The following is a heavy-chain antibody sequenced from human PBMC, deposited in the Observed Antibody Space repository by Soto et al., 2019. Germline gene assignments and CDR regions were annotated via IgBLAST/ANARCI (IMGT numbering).Heavy chain of an antibody. D-gene: IGHD3-10*01. J-gene: IGHJ4*02. CDR2: MNPNSGNT. Sequence: ASVKVSCKASGYTFTSYDINWVRQATGQGLEWMGWMNPNSGNTGYAQKFQGRVTMTRNTSISTAYMELSSLRPEDTAVYYCAKDRGRGSGTYYLYWGPGTLVTVSS. CDR1: GYTFTSYD. V-gene: IGHV1-8*01. CDR3: AKDRGRGSGTYYLY.